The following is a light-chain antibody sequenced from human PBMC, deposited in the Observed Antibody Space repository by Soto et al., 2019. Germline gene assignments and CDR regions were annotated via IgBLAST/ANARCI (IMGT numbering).Light chain of an antibody. Sequence: IVLTQSPATLSLSPGERATLFCRASQSVSSYVAWYQQRPGQAPRLLIYDASNRATGIPARFSGSGSETDFTLTISSLEPEDSAVYCCQQRTSTLTFGGGTKVEI. V-gene: IGKV3-11*01. CDR1: QSVSSY. J-gene: IGKJ4*01. CDR3: QQRTSTLT. CDR2: DAS.